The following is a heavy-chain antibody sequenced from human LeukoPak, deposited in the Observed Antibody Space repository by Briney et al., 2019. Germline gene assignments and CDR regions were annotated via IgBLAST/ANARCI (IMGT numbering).Heavy chain of an antibody. CDR1: GYTFTSYG. CDR3: ARDPDVWGSYRYISGGRGAFDI. V-gene: IGHV1-18*01. Sequence: ASVKVSCKASGYTFTSYGISWVRHAPGQGLEWMGWISAYNGNTNYAQKLQGRVTMTTDTSTSTAYMELRSLRSDDTAVYYCARDPDVWGSYRYISGGRGAFDIWGQGTMVTVSS. CDR2: ISAYNGNT. J-gene: IGHJ3*02. D-gene: IGHD3-16*02.